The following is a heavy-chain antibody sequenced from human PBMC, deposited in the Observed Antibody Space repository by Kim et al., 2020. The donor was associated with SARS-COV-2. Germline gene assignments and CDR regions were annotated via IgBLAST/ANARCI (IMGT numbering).Heavy chain of an antibody. Sequence: YADSVKGRFTISRDNSKNTLYLQMNSLRAEDTAVYYCAKDQGIASPDLDYWGQGTLVTVSS. D-gene: IGHD6-13*01. V-gene: IGHV3-23*01. CDR3: AKDQGIASPDLDY. J-gene: IGHJ4*02.